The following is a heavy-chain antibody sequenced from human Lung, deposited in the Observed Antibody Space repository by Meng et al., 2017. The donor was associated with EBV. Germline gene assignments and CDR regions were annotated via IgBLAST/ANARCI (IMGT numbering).Heavy chain of an antibody. CDR2: ISNDRNIK. V-gene: IGHV3-30*03. J-gene: IGHJ4*02. CDR3: AREVGTTYFFDS. D-gene: IGHD1-7*01. CDR1: GFSCSGFC. Sequence: VQPVESGGGVVQPGGTVRLFCGGSGFSCSGFCMSWVRQAPGKGLYWVAVISNDRNIKYYAHYVKGRFTISRDNSQDTLHLKMMGLTAADTAVYYCAREVGTTYFFDSWGQGTLVTVSS.